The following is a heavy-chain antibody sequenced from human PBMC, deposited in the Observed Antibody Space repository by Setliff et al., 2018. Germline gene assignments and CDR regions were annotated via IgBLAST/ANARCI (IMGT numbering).Heavy chain of an antibody. V-gene: IGHV1-18*01. CDR3: ARGNVVVPAATQDYYYYGMDV. CDR2: LSAYNGNT. J-gene: IGHJ6*02. CDR1: GYTFTSYG. Sequence: ASVKVSCKASGYTFTSYGISWVRQAPGQGLEWMGWLSAYNGNTNYAQKFQGCVTMTRDTSISTAYMELSRLRSDDTAVYYCARGNVVVPAATQDYYYYGMDVWGQGTTVTVSS. D-gene: IGHD2-2*01.